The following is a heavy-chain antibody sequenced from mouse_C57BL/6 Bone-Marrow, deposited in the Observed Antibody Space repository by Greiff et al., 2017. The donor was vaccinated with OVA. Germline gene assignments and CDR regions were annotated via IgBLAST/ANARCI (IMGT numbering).Heavy chain of an antibody. J-gene: IGHJ2*01. V-gene: IGHV1-81*01. CDR3: ARDYYGSTLDY. CDR2: IYPRSGNT. Sequence: QVQLKESGAELARPGASVKLSCKASGYTFTSYGISWVKQRTGQGLEWIGEIYPRSGNTYYNEKFKGKATLTADKSSSTAYMGLRSLTSEDSAVYFCARDYYGSTLDYWGQGTTLTVSS. CDR1: GYTFTSYG. D-gene: IGHD1-1*01.